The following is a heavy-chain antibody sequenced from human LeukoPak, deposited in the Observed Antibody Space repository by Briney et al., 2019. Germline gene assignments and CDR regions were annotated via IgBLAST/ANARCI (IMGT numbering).Heavy chain of an antibody. J-gene: IGHJ4*02. D-gene: IGHD6-13*01. Sequence: SETLSLTCNVSGASISTYYWSWIRQPPGKGLEWIGYIYYSGSTHYNPSLESRVTIATDTSKNQFPLKLSSVTAADTAVYYCASGPYPAAGTDHQFDYWGQETLVTVSS. CDR3: ASGPYPAAGTDHQFDY. CDR2: IYYSGST. CDR1: GASISTYY. V-gene: IGHV4-59*01.